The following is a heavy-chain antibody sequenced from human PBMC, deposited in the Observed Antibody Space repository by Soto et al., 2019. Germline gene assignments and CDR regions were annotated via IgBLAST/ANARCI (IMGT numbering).Heavy chain of an antibody. CDR2: INPSGGGT. V-gene: IGHV1-46*01. CDR3: ARVRRITGTTQDNWFDP. Sequence: ASVKVSCKASGYMFTSYYVHWVRQAPGQGLEWMGIINPSGGGTSYAQKFEGRVTMTRDTSTSTVYLELSSLRSEDTAVYYCARVRRITGTTQDNWFDPWGQGTLVTVSS. J-gene: IGHJ5*02. D-gene: IGHD1-7*01. CDR1: GYMFTSYY.